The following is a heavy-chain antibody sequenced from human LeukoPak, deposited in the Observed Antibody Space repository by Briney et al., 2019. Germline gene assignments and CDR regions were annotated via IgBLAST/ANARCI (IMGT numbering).Heavy chain of an antibody. CDR2: ISWNSGSI. Sequence: GRSLRLSCAASGFTFDDYAMHWVRQAPGKGLEWVSGISWNSGSIGYADSVKGRFTISRDNAKNSLYLQMNSLRAEDTALYYCAKLPLGCSSTRCYTHWGQGTLVTVSS. CDR1: GFTFDDYA. D-gene: IGHD2-2*02. J-gene: IGHJ4*02. V-gene: IGHV3-9*01. CDR3: AKLPLGCSSTRCYTH.